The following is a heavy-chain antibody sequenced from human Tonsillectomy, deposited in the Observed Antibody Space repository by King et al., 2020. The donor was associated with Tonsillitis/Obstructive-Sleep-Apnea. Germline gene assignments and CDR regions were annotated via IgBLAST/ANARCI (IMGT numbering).Heavy chain of an antibody. CDR3: ARDIVVVPAAPTLLY. CDR2: ISAYNGNT. CDR1: GYTFTSYG. J-gene: IGHJ4*02. Sequence: VQLVESGAEVKKPGASVKVSCKASGYTFTSYGISWVRQAPGQGLEWMGWISAYNGNTNYAQKLQGRVTMTTDTSTSTAYMELRSLRSDDTAVYYCARDIVVVPAAPTLLYWGQGTLVTVSS. D-gene: IGHD2-2*01. V-gene: IGHV1-18*01.